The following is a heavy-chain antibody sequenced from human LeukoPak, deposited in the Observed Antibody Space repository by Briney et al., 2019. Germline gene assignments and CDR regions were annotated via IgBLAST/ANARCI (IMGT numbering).Heavy chain of an antibody. CDR3: ARGQDYDFWSGYNWFDP. D-gene: IGHD3-3*01. CDR2: ISYDGSNK. CDR1: GFTFSSYA. V-gene: IGHV3-30-3*01. Sequence: GGSLRLSCAASGFTFSSYAMHWVRQAPGKGLEWVAVISYDGSNKYYADSVKGRFTISRDNAKNSLYLQMNSLRAEDTAVYYCARGQDYDFWSGYNWFDPWGQGTLVTVSS. J-gene: IGHJ5*02.